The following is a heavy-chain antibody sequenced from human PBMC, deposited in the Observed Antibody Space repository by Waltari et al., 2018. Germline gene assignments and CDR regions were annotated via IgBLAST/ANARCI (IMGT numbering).Heavy chain of an antibody. Sequence: QVQLQESCQGRVKPSGALSPTCAVTGDSVSATYWWSWVRQSPEKGLEWIGQVHHSGKTHYNPSIQSRVTISVDSPKNHFSLTLKSVTAADTAVYYCAGDRAIGLFFDYWGRGTLVTVSS. CDR1: GDSVSATYW. CDR3: AGDRAIGLFFDY. V-gene: IGHV4-4*02. J-gene: IGHJ4*02. CDR2: VHHSGKT. D-gene: IGHD2-2*01.